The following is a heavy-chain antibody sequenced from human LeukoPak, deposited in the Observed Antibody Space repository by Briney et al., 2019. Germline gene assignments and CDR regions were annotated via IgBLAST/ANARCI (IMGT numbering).Heavy chain of an antibody. V-gene: IGHV3-20*04. D-gene: IGHD1-26*01. CDR2: ITWNAGST. CDR3: ARELGDMDV. CDR1: GFTFDDYG. Sequence: GGSLRLSCAASGFTFDDYGMSWVRQAPGKGLEWVSGITWNAGSTGYADYVQGRFTISRDNAKNSLYLQMNSLKAEDTAVYYCARELGDMDVWGKGTTVTISS. J-gene: IGHJ6*03.